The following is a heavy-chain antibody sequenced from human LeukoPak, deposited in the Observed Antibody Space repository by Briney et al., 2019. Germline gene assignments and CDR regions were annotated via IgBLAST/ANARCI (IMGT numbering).Heavy chain of an antibody. D-gene: IGHD6-19*01. CDR1: DFRFSNYW. CDR2: IKHDGSGP. Sequence: PGGSLRLSLAVSDFRFSNYWMTWVRQAPGKGLEWVANIKHDGSGPSYLDSVKGRFTISRDNARNLLTLQMSSLRAEDTAVYYCARAREITVSGTDYFDYWGQGTLVTVSS. CDR3: ARAREITVSGTDYFDY. V-gene: IGHV3-7*01. J-gene: IGHJ4*02.